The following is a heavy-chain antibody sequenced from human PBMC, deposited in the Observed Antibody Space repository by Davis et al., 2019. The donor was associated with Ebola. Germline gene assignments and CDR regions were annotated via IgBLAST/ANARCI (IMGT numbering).Heavy chain of an antibody. D-gene: IGHD3-22*01. Sequence: ASVKVSCKASGYTFTSYDINWVRQATGQGLEWMGWMNPNSGNTGYAQKFQGRVTMTRNTSISTAYMELSSLRSEDTAVYYCAPWDYYDSSGYYYYYGMDVWGQGTTVTVSS. V-gene: IGHV1-8*01. CDR1: GYTFTSYD. CDR2: MNPNSGNT. J-gene: IGHJ6*02. CDR3: APWDYYDSSGYYYYYGMDV.